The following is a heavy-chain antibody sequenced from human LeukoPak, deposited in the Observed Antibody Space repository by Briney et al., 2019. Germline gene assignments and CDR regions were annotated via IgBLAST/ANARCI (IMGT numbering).Heavy chain of an antibody. V-gene: IGHV3-9*01. D-gene: IGHD1-26*01. Sequence: GGSLRLSCAASGFIFDDYAMHWVRQAPGKGLEWVSGISWDSDSIDYADSVKGRFTISRDNAKNSLYLQMNSLRAEDTAVYYCAKAANEWELLAGYFDYWGQGTLVTVSS. CDR1: GFIFDDYA. CDR3: AKAANEWELLAGYFDY. CDR2: ISWDSDSI. J-gene: IGHJ4*02.